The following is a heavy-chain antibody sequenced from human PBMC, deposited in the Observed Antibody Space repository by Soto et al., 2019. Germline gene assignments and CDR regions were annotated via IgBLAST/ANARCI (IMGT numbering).Heavy chain of an antibody. J-gene: IGHJ4*02. CDR3: ARVRGCSGGTCYPFDY. D-gene: IGHD2-15*01. CDR2: IYPGDSET. Sequence: VQLVQSGAEVKKPGESLRISCKGSGYTFSSYWIAWVRQMPGKGLEWMGNIYPGDSETRITPSFQGQVTISADKSINTAYLQWSSLRASDTAIYYCARVRGCSGGTCYPFDYWGQGTLVTVSS. V-gene: IGHV5-51*03. CDR1: GYTFSSYW.